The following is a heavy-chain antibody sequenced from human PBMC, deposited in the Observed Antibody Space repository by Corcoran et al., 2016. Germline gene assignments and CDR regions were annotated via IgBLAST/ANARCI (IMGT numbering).Heavy chain of an antibody. J-gene: IGHJ4*02. V-gene: IGHV3-74*01. CDR1: GFTFSSYW. D-gene: IGHD3-22*01. Sequence: EVQLVESGGGLVQPGGSLRLSCAASGFTFSSYWMHWVRQAPGKGLVWVSRISTDGSGTSYADSVKGRFTISRDNAKNTLFLQMNSLRAEDTAVFYCAIASGSYDSGGYFDYWAREPWSPSPQ. CDR3: AIASGSYDSGGYFDY. CDR2: ISTDGSGT.